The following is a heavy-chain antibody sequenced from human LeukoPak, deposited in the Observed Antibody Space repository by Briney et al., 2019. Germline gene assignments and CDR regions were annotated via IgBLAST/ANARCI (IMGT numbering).Heavy chain of an antibody. CDR1: GFTFSSYA. Sequence: GGSLRLSCAASGFTFSSYAMSWVRQAPGKGLEWVSAISGSGGSTYYADSVKGRFTISRDNSKNTLYLQMNSLRAEDTAVYYCAGEGYYYDSSGYYYAFDIWGQGTMVTVSS. CDR3: AGEGYYYDSSGYYYAFDI. V-gene: IGHV3-23*01. J-gene: IGHJ3*02. D-gene: IGHD3-22*01. CDR2: ISGSGGST.